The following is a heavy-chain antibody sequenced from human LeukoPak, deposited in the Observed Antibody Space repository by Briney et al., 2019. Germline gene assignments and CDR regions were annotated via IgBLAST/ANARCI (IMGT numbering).Heavy chain of an antibody. CDR3: ARHDTPRGDPIPY. CDR2: IYHSGST. J-gene: IGHJ4*02. D-gene: IGHD4-17*01. V-gene: IGHV4-38-2*01. CDR1: GYSISSGYY. Sequence: PSETLSLTCAVSGYSISSGYYWGWIRQPPGKGLEWIGSIYHSGSTYYNPSLKGRVTISVDTSKNQFSLKLSSVTAADTAVYYCARHDTPRGDPIPYWGQGTLVTVSS.